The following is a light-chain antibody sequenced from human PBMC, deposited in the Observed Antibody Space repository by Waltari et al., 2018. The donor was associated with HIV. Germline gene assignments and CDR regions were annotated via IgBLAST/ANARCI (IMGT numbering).Light chain of an antibody. J-gene: IGLJ3*02. V-gene: IGLV2-14*01. CDR2: EVS. Sequence: QSALTQPASVSGSPGQSISISCTGTSSDVGDYNYVSWYQQYPGKAPKLIIYEVSNRPSGVSNRFSGSKSGNTASLTISGLQAEDEADYYCNSYTSTSTAVFGGGTKLTVL. CDR3: NSYTSTSTAV. CDR1: SSDVGDYNY.